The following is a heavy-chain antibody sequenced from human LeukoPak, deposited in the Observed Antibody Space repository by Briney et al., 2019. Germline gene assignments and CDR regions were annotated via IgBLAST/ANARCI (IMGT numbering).Heavy chain of an antibody. CDR2: VYYGGST. Sequence: SETLSLTCTLAGGSPSSYYWCWIRHPPQEGLEWIGYVYYGGSTNYNPSLKRRATLPVATSNDQSSLILSSVPAAARAVYSLAGARKGFNLDYWGEGTLVTVSS. V-gene: IGHV4-59*01. J-gene: IGHJ4*02. CDR1: GGSPSSYY. CDR3: AGARKGFNLDY.